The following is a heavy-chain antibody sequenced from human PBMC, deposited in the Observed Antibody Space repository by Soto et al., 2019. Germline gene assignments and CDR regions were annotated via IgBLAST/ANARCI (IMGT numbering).Heavy chain of an antibody. CDR1: GFTFKSYA. CDR3: ARDQGGQSGNFIFDN. CDR2: ITGSGDST. V-gene: IGHV3-23*01. Sequence: HPGGSLRLSCAASGFTFKSYAVSWVRQAPGKGLEWVSVITGSGDSTYYADSVKGRFTISRDNSKNTLYLQMNSLRAEDTAVYYCARDQGGQSGNFIFDNWGQGTLVTVSS. D-gene: IGHD1-26*01. J-gene: IGHJ4*02.